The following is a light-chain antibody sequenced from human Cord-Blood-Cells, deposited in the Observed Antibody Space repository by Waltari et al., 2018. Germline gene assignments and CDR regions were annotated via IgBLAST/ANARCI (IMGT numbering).Light chain of an antibody. CDR2: GKN. V-gene: IGLV3-19*01. J-gene: IGLJ2*01. CDR1: SLRSYY. Sequence: SSELTQDPAVSVALGQTVRITCQGDSLRSYYASWYQQKPGQARVLVIYGKNNRPSGTPDRFSGSSSGNTASLTITGAQAEDEADYYCTSRDSSGNHVVFGGGTKLTVL. CDR3: TSRDSSGNHVV.